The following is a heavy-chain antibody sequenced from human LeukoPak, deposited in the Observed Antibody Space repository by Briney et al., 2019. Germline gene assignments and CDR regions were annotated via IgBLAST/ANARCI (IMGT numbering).Heavy chain of an antibody. J-gene: IGHJ6*04. Sequence: SETLSRTCTVSGSSISSGDYYWSWIRQPPRKGLEWIGYIYYSGSTYYNPSLKSRVTISVDTSKNQFSLKLSSVTAADTAVYYCARDSSSWYSYGMDVWGKGTTVTVSS. CDR3: ARDSSSWYSYGMDV. V-gene: IGHV4-30-4*01. CDR1: GSSISSGDYY. D-gene: IGHD6-13*01. CDR2: IYYSGST.